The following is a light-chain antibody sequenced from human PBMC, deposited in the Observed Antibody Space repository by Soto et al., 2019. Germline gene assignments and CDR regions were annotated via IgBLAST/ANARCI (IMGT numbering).Light chain of an antibody. CDR1: QAIRND. V-gene: IGKV1-17*01. J-gene: IGKJ1*01. CDR2: AAS. CDR3: LHHNNYPLT. Sequence: DIQMTQSPSSLSASVGDRVAITCRASQAIRNDLAWYQQKPGRAPKRLIYAASSLQRGVPSRFSGSGSGTEFTLTISSLQAEDFATYYCLHHNNYPLTFGQGTKVEIK.